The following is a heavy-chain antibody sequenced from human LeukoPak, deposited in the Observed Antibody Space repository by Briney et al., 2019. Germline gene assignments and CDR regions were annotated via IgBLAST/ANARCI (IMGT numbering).Heavy chain of an antibody. Sequence: GASVKVSCKASGYTFTGYYMHWVRQAPGQGLEWMGWINPNSGGTNYAQKLQGRVTMTTDTSTSTAYMELRSLRSDDTAVYYCARGGLGIANLIDYWGQGTLVTVSS. CDR1: GYTFTGYY. J-gene: IGHJ4*02. CDR2: INPNSGGT. D-gene: IGHD6-13*01. V-gene: IGHV1-2*02. CDR3: ARGGLGIANLIDY.